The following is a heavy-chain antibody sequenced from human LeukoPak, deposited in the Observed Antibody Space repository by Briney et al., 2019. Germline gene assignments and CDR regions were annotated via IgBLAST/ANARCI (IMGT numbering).Heavy chain of an antibody. CDR2: ISGSGGST. J-gene: IGHJ4*02. CDR1: GFTFSSYG. CDR3: ANEVGGYFY. D-gene: IGHD3-10*01. V-gene: IGHV3-23*01. Sequence: PGGSLRLSCAASGFTFSSYGMSWVRQAPGKGLEWVSTISGSGGSTYYADSVKGRFTISRDNAKNSLYLQMNSLRAEDTALYYCANEVGGYFYWGQGTLVTVSS.